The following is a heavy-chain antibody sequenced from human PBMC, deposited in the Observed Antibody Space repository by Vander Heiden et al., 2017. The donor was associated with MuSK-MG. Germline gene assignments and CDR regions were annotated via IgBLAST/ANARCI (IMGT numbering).Heavy chain of an antibody. CDR2: IFSNDEK. CDR1: GFSLSNASMG. Sequence: QVTLKESGPVLVKPTETLTLTCTVSGFSLSNASMGGSWIRQHPGKALEWLARIFSNDEKAYSTSLKSRLTISKDTSKRQVVLTMSNVGPVDTATYYCARICWRNSYASGENWYDPWGQGTLVAVSS. CDR3: ARICWRNSYASGENWYDP. V-gene: IGHV2-26*01. J-gene: IGHJ5*02. D-gene: IGHD3-10*01.